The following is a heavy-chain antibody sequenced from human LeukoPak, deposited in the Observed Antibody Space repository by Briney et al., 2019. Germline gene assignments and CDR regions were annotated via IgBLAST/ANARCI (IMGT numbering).Heavy chain of an antibody. CDR3: ARGAHYYDSSGHPKPENQDY. Sequence: PSETLSLTCAVYGGSFSGYYWSWIRQPPGKGLEWIGEINHSGSTNYNPSLKSRVTISVDTSKNQFSLKLSSVTAADTAVYYCARGAHYYDSSGHPKPENQDYWGQGTLVTVSS. CDR2: INHSGST. J-gene: IGHJ4*02. CDR1: GGSFSGYY. D-gene: IGHD3-22*01. V-gene: IGHV4-34*01.